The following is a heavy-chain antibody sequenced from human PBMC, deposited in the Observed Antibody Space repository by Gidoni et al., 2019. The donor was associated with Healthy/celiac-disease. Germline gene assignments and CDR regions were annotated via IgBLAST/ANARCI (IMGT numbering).Heavy chain of an antibody. CDR1: GFPFSSYS. J-gene: IGHJ4*02. D-gene: IGHD6-13*01. Sequence: EVQLVESGGGLVKPGGSLRLSCAASGFPFSSYSMNWVRQAPGKGLGWVSSISSSSSYIYYADSVKSRFTISRDNAKNSLYLQMNSLRAEDTAVYYCARDEDSWYYFDYWGQGTLVTVSS. CDR3: ARDEDSWYYFDY. CDR2: ISSSSSYI. V-gene: IGHV3-21*01.